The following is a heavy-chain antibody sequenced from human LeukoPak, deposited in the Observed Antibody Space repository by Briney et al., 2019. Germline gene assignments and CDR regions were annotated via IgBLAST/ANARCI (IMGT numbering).Heavy chain of an antibody. CDR3: ARVGDSSGYYYSFDFQH. J-gene: IGHJ1*01. CDR2: INPSGGST. V-gene: IGHV1-46*01. D-gene: IGHD3-22*01. CDR1: GYTFTSYY. Sequence: ASVKVSCKASGYTFTSYYMHWVRQPPGQGLEWMGIINPSGGSTSYAQKFQGRVTITTDESTSTAYMELSSLRSEDTAVYYCARVGDSSGYYYSFDFQHWGQGTLVTVSS.